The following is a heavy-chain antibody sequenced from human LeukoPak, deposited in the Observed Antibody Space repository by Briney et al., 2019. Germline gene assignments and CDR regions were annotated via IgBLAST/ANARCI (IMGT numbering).Heavy chain of an antibody. V-gene: IGHV4-34*01. D-gene: IGHD6-13*01. CDR3: ARDGAQQLVPGYYFDS. CDR2: INHSGST. Sequence: SETLSLTCAVYGGSFSGYYWSWIRQPPGKGLEWIGEINHSGSTNYNPSLKSRVTISVDTSKNQFSLKLSSVTAADTAVYYCARDGAQQLVPGYYFDSWGQGTLVTVSS. J-gene: IGHJ4*02. CDR1: GGSFSGYY.